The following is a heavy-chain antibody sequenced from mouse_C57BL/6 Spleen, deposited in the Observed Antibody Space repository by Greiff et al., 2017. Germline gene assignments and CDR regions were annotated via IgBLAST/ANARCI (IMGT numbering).Heavy chain of an antibody. CDR1: GYTFTDYE. V-gene: IGHV1-15*01. CDR2: IDPETGGT. CDR3: TRSGFITTVVLDY. J-gene: IGHJ2*01. Sequence: VQLQQSGAELVRPGASVTLSCKASGYTFTDYEMHWVKQTPVHGLAWIGAIDPETGGTAYNQKFKGKAILTADKSSSTAYMELRSLTSEDSAVYYCTRSGFITTVVLDYWGQGTTLTVSS. D-gene: IGHD1-1*01.